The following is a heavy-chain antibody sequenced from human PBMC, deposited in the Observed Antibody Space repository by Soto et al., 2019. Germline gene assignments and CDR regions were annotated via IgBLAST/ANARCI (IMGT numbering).Heavy chain of an antibody. Sequence: EVQLVESGEGLVQPGRSLRLSCVASGFTFDDYAMHWVREVPGKGLEWVSGISWNGATMGYGDSVKGRFTISRDNTKNSLCLQMNSLRPEDTAFYYCAKDNGGYYDSSGNFAYWGQGTLVTVSS. J-gene: IGHJ4*02. CDR3: AKDNGGYYDSSGNFAY. D-gene: IGHD3-22*01. CDR2: ISWNGATM. V-gene: IGHV3-9*01. CDR1: GFTFDDYA.